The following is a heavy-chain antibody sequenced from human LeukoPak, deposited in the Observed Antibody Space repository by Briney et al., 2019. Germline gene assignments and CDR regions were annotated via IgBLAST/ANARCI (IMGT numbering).Heavy chain of an antibody. Sequence: PSGTLSLTCTVSGDSISSSSYHWGWIRQPPGKGLEWIGSIYYGGNTYYNPSLESRVAIFVDTSTNQFSLKLSSVTAADTAVYYCARGGWYNDYWGQGTLVTVST. CDR3: ARGGWYNDY. CDR1: GDSISSSSYH. J-gene: IGHJ4*02. CDR2: IYYGGNT. D-gene: IGHD6-19*01. V-gene: IGHV4-39*07.